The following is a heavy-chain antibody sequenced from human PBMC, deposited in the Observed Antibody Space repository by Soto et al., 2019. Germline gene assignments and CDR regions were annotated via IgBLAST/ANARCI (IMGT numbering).Heavy chain of an antibody. Sequence: QVQLVQSGGEVKKPGASVKVSCKAYGYTFTISGINWVRQAPGQGLEWMGWISPDNGNKNYEQKLQGRVTMTTETSTSIAYMELRILRSDDTAVYYCARALGYSGYAGMDVWGQGTTVTVSS. D-gene: IGHD5-12*01. CDR3: ARALGYSGYAGMDV. CDR2: ISPDNGNK. V-gene: IGHV1-18*01. CDR1: GYTFTISG. J-gene: IGHJ6*02.